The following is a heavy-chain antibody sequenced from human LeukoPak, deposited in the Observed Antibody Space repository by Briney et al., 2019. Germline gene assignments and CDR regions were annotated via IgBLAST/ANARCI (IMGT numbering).Heavy chain of an antibody. CDR2: ISWNSGSI. CDR1: GFTFDDYA. J-gene: IGHJ6*02. D-gene: IGHD6-13*01. CDR3: AKASGPAADYYYYYGMDV. V-gene: IGHV3-9*01. Sequence: GRSLRLSCAASGFTFDDYAMHWGRQAPGKGLEWVSGISWNSGSIGYADSVKGRFTISRDNAKNSLYLQMNSLRAEDTALYYCAKASGPAADYYYYYGMDVWGQGTTVTVSS.